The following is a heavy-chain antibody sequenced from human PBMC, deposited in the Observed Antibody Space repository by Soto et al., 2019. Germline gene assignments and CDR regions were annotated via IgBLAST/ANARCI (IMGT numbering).Heavy chain of an antibody. V-gene: IGHV1-18*01. CDR3: ARGRDGDY. D-gene: IGHD6-6*01. CDR2: ISAHNGNT. J-gene: IGHJ4*02. CDR1: GYGCTTYG. Sequence: QVHLVQSGAEVKKTGASVKVSCKGSGYGCTTYGITWVRQAPGQGLEWMAWISAHNGNTNYAQKLQGRVTVTRDTSTSTAYMELRSLRSDDTAVYYCARGRDGDYWGQGALVTVSS.